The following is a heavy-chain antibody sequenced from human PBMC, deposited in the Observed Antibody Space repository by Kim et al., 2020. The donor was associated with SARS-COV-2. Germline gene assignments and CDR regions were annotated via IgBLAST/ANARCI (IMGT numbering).Heavy chain of an antibody. CDR2: FTSGGNDI. V-gene: IGHV3-23*01. CDR3: AKEKLRHFDWPFFDS. CDR1: GFTFSSYG. J-gene: IGHJ4*01. D-gene: IGHD3-9*01. Sequence: GGSLRLSCAASGFTFSSYGLTWVRQAPGKGLEWVSSFTSGGNDIYYADAVRGRFTISRDHSMSSLYLEMNNLRAEDTAIYYCAKEKLRHFDWPFFDSWG.